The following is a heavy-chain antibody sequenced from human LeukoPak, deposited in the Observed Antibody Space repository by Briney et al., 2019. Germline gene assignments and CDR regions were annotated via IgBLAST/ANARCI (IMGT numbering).Heavy chain of an antibody. CDR1: GGSISSGDYH. V-gene: IGHV4-30-4*01. CDR2: IYYSGST. J-gene: IGHJ6*04. D-gene: IGHD3-10*01. CDR3: ARDRVVTMVRGVIPRRYYGMDV. Sequence: SETLSLTCTVSGGSISSGDYHWSWIRQPPGKGLEWIGYIYYSGSTYYNPSLKSRVTVSVDTSKNQFSLKLSSVTAADTAVYYCARDRVVTMVRGVIPRRYYGMDVWGKGTTVTVSS.